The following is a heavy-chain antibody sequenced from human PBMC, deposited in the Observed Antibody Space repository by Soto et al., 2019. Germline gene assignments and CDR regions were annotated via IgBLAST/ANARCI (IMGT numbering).Heavy chain of an antibody. J-gene: IGHJ6*02. CDR3: ARSQLRYFDWLSPLPSGYYGMDV. CDR1: GVSISRYY. Sequence: SETLSLTCTISGVSISRYYWSWIRQPPVKGLEWIGYIYYSGSTNYNPSLKSRVTISVDTSKNQFSLKLSSVTAADTAVYYCARSQLRYFDWLSPLPSGYYGMDVWGQGTTVTVSS. CDR2: IYYSGST. V-gene: IGHV4-59*08. D-gene: IGHD3-9*01.